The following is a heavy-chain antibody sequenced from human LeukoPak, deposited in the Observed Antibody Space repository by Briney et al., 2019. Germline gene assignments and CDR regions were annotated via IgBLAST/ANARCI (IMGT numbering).Heavy chain of an antibody. V-gene: IGHV3-30*18. CDR3: AKDADTATIIYWYFDL. Sequence: SGGSLRLSCAAYGFTFTAYGMHWVRQAPGKGLEWVTVISDDGSNKYYADSVNGRFTISRDNSRNTLYLQMNSLRLEDTALYDCAKDADTATIIYWYFDLWGRGTLVTVSS. D-gene: IGHD5-18*01. J-gene: IGHJ2*01. CDR1: GFTFTAYG. CDR2: ISDDGSNK.